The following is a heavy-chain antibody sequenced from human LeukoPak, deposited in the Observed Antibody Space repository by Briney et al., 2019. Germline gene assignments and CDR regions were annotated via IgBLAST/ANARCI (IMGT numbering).Heavy chain of an antibody. Sequence: PGGSLRLSCTASGFTISGYTMNWVHQAPGRGLEWFSYISPSGSTTYYADSVKGRFTISRDNAKNSLYLQMNSLRAEDTAVYYCARDSGYYYDTLDAFDIWGQGTMVTVSS. D-gene: IGHD3-22*01. V-gene: IGHV3-48*04. CDR2: ISPSGSTT. J-gene: IGHJ3*02. CDR3: ARDSGYYYDTLDAFDI. CDR1: GFTISGYT.